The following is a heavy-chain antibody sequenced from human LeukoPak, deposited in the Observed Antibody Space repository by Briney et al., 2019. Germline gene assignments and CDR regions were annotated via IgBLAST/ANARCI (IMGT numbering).Heavy chain of an antibody. CDR3: ARTKWFGETYFDY. D-gene: IGHD3-10*01. Sequence: GASVKVSCKASGYTFTSYGISWVRQAPGQGLEWMGIINPSGGSTSYAQKFQGRVTMTRDMSTSTVYMELSSLRSEDTAVYYCARTKWFGETYFDYWGQGTLVTVSS. CDR1: GYTFTSYG. CDR2: INPSGGST. J-gene: IGHJ4*02. V-gene: IGHV1-46*01.